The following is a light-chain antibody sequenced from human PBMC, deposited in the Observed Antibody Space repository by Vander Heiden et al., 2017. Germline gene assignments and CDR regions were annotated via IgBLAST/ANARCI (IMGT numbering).Light chain of an antibody. J-gene: IGLJ3*02. CDR2: QNR. CDR1: ELEDKY. V-gene: IGLV3-1*01. CDR3: QARDSTTVV. Sequence: SSELTQPPSLYVSPGQTASITCSGDELEDKYVSWYQQKPGQSPVLVMYQNRKRPSGIPDRFSGSKSGNTATLAIGGTQAIDEADYYGQARDSTTVVFGGGTKVTVL.